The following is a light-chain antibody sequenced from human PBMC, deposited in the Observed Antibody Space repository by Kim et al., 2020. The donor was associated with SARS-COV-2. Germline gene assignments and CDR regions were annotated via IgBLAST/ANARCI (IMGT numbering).Light chain of an antibody. CDR3: QQYNKWPYT. CDR2: GPS. CDR1: QSVISN. J-gene: IGKJ2*01. V-gene: IGKV3-15*01. Sequence: SVAPGERATLSCRAGQSVISNLAWYQQKPGQAPRLLIYGPSTRATGIPARFIGSGSGTEFTLTISSLQSEDFAFYYCQQYNKWPYTFGQGTKLEIK.